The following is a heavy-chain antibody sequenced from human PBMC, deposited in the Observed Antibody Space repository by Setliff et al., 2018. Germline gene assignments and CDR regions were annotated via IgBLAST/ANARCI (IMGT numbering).Heavy chain of an antibody. D-gene: IGHD6-13*01. V-gene: IGHV3-23*01. J-gene: IGHJ4*01. Sequence: GESLKISCVTSGFPFSSSPMTWVRQAPGKGLEWVCAFATGGGAYYADSVRGRFTISRDNSRDTLFLLMTDLRPEDTAVYYCAAGVIDYWGQGTVVTVS. CDR2: FATGGGA. CDR3: AAGVIDY. CDR1: GFPFSSSP.